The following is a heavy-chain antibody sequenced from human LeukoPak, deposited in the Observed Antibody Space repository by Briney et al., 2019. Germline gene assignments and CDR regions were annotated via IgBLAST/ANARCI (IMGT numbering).Heavy chain of an antibody. Sequence: GGSLRLSCGASGFTFTSYEMNWVRQAPGEGLEWVSYISSNGSTIYYADSVKGRFTISRDNAKNSLYLQMNSLRAEDTAVYYCAELGITMIGGVWGKGTTVTISS. V-gene: IGHV3-48*03. CDR1: GFTFTSYE. CDR2: ISSNGSTI. CDR3: AELGITMIGGV. J-gene: IGHJ6*04. D-gene: IGHD3-10*02.